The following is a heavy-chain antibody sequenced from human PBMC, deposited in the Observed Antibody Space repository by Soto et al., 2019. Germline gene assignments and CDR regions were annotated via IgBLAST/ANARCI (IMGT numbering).Heavy chain of an antibody. J-gene: IGHJ4*02. CDR3: AKAPPFDY. CDR1: GFTFSSYS. V-gene: IGHV3-21*04. CDR2: ISSSSSYI. Sequence: PGGSLRLSCAASGFTFSSYSMNWVRQAPGKGLEWVSSISSSSSYIYYADSVEGRFTISRDNSKNTLYLQMNSLRAEDTAVYYCAKAPPFDYWGQGTLVTVSS.